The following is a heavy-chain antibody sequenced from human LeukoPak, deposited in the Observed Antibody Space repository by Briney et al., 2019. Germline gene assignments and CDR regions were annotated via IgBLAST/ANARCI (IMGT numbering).Heavy chain of an antibody. Sequence: ASVKVSCKASGYTFTSYDINWVRQAAGQGLEWMGWMNPNSGNTGYAQKFQGRVTMTRNTSISTAYMELSSLRSEDTAVYYCARGVPYYYGSGSFTYNWFDPWGQGTLVTVSS. J-gene: IGHJ5*02. CDR3: ARGVPYYYGSGSFTYNWFDP. CDR2: MNPNSGNT. CDR1: GYTFTSYD. D-gene: IGHD3-10*01. V-gene: IGHV1-8*01.